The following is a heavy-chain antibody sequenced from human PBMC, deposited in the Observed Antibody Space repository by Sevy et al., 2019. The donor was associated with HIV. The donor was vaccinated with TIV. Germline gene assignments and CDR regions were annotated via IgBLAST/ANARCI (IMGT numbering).Heavy chain of an antibody. D-gene: IGHD6-13*01. CDR2: ISYDGSNK. CDR3: ARDVARKLVHRGMDV. Sequence: GGSLRLSCAASGFTFSSYAMHWVRQAPGKGLEWVAVISYDGSNKYYADSVKGRFTISRDNSKNTLYLQMNSLRAEDTAVYYCARDVARKLVHRGMDVWGQRTTVTISS. CDR1: GFTFSSYA. J-gene: IGHJ6*02. V-gene: IGHV3-30-3*01.